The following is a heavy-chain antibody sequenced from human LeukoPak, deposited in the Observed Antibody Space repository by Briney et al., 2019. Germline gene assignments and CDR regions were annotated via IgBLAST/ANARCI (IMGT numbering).Heavy chain of an antibody. CDR2: INPDGSGT. V-gene: IGHV3-7*04. Sequence: QSGGSLRLSCAPSGSTVSTNYITSDRQAPGKGLEWVANINPDGSGTYHVDSVKGRFTISRDNAKNSLYLQMTSLRADDTAVYYFAGALICNFDLWGRGTLVTVSS. CDR1: GSTVSTNY. J-gene: IGHJ4*02. D-gene: IGHD3-16*01. CDR3: AGALICNFDL.